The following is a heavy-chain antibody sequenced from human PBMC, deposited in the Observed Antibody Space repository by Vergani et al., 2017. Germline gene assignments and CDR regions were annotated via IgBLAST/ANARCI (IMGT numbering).Heavy chain of an antibody. CDR2: IIPIFGTA. D-gene: IGHD2-8*01. CDR3: ARGVVRSYPDSRCAFDI. Sequence: QVQLVESGAEVKKPGSSVKVSCKASGGTFSSYAISWVRQAPGQGLEWMGGIIPIFGTANYAQTFQGRVTITADESTRTAYMELSSLRSEDTAVYYCARGVVRSYPDSRCAFDIWGQGTMVTVSS. CDR1: GGTFSSYA. V-gene: IGHV1-69*01. J-gene: IGHJ3*02.